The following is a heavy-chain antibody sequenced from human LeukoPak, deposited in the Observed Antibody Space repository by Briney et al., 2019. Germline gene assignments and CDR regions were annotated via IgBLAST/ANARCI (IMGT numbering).Heavy chain of an antibody. V-gene: IGHV4-61*02. D-gene: IGHD3-22*01. CDR2: IYTSGST. CDR1: GGSISSGSYY. CDR3: ARAVDYDTLFDY. J-gene: IGHJ4*02. Sequence: SETLSLTCTVSGGSISSGSYYWSWIRQPAGKGLEWIGRIYTSGSTNYNPSLKSRVTISVDTSKNQFSLKLTSVTAADTAVYYCARAVDYDTLFDYWGQGTLVTVSS.